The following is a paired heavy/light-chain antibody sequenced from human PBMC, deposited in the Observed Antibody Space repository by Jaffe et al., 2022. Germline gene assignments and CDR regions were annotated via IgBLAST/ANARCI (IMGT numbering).Light chain of an antibody. V-gene: IGKV2-29*02. CDR2: EVS. J-gene: IGKJ2*01. Sequence: DIVMTQTPLSLSVTPGQPASISCKSSQSLLHSDGKTYLYWYLQKAGQSPQLLMYEVSSRFSGVPDRFSGSGSGTDFTLKISRVEAEDVGVYYCMQGIHLPRTFGQGTKLEIK. CDR3: MQGIHLPRT. CDR1: QSLLHSDGKTY.
Heavy chain of an antibody. CDR3: AKDHTPLGYCSGGSCFFYDAFDI. Sequence: EVQLVESGGGLVQPGRSLRLSCAASGFTFDDYAMHWVRQAPGKGLEWVSGISWNSGSIGYADSVKGRFTISRDNAKNSLYLQMNSLRAEDTALYYCAKDHTPLGYCSGGSCFFYDAFDIWGQGTMVTVSS. D-gene: IGHD2-15*01. J-gene: IGHJ3*02. CDR1: GFTFDDYA. V-gene: IGHV3-9*01. CDR2: ISWNSGSI.